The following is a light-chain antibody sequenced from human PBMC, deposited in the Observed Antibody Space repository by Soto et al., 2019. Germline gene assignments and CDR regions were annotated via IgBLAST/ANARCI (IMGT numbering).Light chain of an antibody. CDR3: QQTYRTPYT. CDR1: QSISSY. J-gene: IGKJ2*01. Sequence: DIQMTQSPLSLSASVGDRVITTCRASQSISSYLNWYQQKPGKAPQLLIFGATSLQSGVPSRFSGSGSGTDFTLTISSLQPEDSATYYCQQTYRTPYTFGQGSKPEIK. V-gene: IGKV1-39*01. CDR2: GAT.